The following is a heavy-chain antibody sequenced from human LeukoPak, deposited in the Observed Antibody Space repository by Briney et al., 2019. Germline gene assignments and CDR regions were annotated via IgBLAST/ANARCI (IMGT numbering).Heavy chain of an antibody. V-gene: IGHV3-48*02. CDR1: GFTFSSYT. CDR2: ISSRSSTV. CDR3: AREGYGVSGSYPLDY. J-gene: IGHJ4*02. D-gene: IGHD3-10*01. Sequence: GRSLRLSCAASGFTFSSYTMNSVRKAAGQGLEWVAYISSRSSTVYYADSVKGRFNISRDNAKNSLYLQMNSLRDEDTAVYYCAREGYGVSGSYPLDYWGQGTLVTVSS.